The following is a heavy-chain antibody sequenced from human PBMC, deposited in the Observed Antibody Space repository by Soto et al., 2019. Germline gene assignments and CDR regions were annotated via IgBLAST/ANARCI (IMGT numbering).Heavy chain of an antibody. CDR1: GYTFTGYY. CDR3: GRGRSGELVIFY. Sequence: SVKVSCKGSGYTFTGYYIHWVRQTPGQGPEGMGEISPQTGGTKYAQKYQGRVTMTRDTSITTVYMELSNLSPDDTAVYYCGRGRSGELVIFYWGQGTLVTVSS. V-gene: IGHV1-2*02. CDR2: ISPQTGGT. D-gene: IGHD1-26*01. J-gene: IGHJ4*02.